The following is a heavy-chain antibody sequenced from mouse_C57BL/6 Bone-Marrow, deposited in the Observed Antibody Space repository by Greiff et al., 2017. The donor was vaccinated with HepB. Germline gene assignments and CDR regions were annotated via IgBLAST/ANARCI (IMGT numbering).Heavy chain of an antibody. J-gene: IGHJ1*03. Sequence: VQLKESGAELVRPGASVKLSCTASGFNIKDDYMHWVKQRPEQGLEWIGWIDPENGDTEYASKFQGKATITADTSSNTAYLQLSSLTSEDTAVYYCTTPSIYYYGSSSYFDVWGTGTTVTVSS. CDR2: IDPENGDT. D-gene: IGHD1-1*01. CDR1: GFNIKDDY. CDR3: TTPSIYYYGSSSYFDV. V-gene: IGHV14-4*01.